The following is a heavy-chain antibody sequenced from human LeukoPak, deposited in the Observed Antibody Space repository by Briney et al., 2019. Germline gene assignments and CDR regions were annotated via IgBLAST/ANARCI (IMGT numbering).Heavy chain of an antibody. CDR3: AKDRPLLKYYDSSGYFDY. J-gene: IGHJ4*02. V-gene: IGHV3-23*01. CDR1: GFTFSSSA. Sequence: PGGSLRLSCAASGFTFSSSAMSWVRQAPGKGLEWVSAISGSGGSTYYADSAKGRFTISRDNSKNTLYLQMNSLRAEDTAVYYCAKDRPLLKYYDSSGYFDYWGQGTLVTVSS. D-gene: IGHD3-22*01. CDR2: ISGSGGST.